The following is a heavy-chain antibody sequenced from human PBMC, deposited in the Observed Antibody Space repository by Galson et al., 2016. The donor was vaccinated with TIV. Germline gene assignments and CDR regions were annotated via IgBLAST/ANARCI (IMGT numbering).Heavy chain of an antibody. CDR1: GFTLSDYY. Sequence: SLRLSCAASGFTLSDYYMTWIRQAPGQGLEWLSFINYGGSPKCDADSMKGRLTTSRDIAKNSIYLDMSSLRAGDTAVYYCARYSGRFYALDVWGQGTTVTVSS. CDR2: INYGGSPK. J-gene: IGHJ6*02. CDR3: ARYSGRFYALDV. D-gene: IGHD1-26*01. V-gene: IGHV3-11*01.